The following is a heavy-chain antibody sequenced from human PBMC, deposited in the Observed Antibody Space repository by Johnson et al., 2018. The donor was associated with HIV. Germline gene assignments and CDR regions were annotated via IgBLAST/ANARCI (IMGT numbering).Heavy chain of an antibody. Sequence: VQLVESGGGVVQPGRSLRLSCAASGFTFSDHYMDWVRQAPGTGLEWVGRSRNKANTYTTEYAVSVKGRFTISRDDSKNSLYLQMNSLKTEDTAVYYCARDGYSGGFDIWGQGTMVTVSS. V-gene: IGHV3-72*01. D-gene: IGHD2-21*01. CDR2: SRNKANTYTT. J-gene: IGHJ3*02. CDR3: ARDGYSGGFDI. CDR1: GFTFSDHY.